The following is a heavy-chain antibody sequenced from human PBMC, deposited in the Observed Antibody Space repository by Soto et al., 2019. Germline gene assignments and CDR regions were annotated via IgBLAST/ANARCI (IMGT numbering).Heavy chain of an antibody. CDR2: INHSGST. D-gene: IGHD2-2*01. Sequence: QVQLQQWGAGLLKPSETLSLTCAVYGGSFSGYYWSWIRQPPGKGLEWIGEINHSGSTNYNPSLKSRVTISVDTSKNQFSLKLSSVTAADTAVYYCARGRVVVVPAAMMGYFQHWGQGTLVTVSS. CDR3: ARGRVVVVPAAMMGYFQH. J-gene: IGHJ1*01. V-gene: IGHV4-34*01. CDR1: GGSFSGYY.